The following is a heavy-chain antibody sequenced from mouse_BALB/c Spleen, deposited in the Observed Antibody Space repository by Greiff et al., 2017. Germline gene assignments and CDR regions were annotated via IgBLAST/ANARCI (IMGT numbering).Heavy chain of an antibody. CDR2: ISSGGST. V-gene: IGHV5-6-5*01. CDR1: GFTFSSYA. J-gene: IGHJ3*01. Sequence: EVNVVESGGGLVKPGGSLKLSCAASGFTFSSYAMSWVRQTPEKRLEWVASISSGGSTYYPDSVKGRFTISRDNARNILYLQMSSLRSEDTAMYYCARGRGRGFAYWGQGTLVTVSA. CDR3: ARGRGRGFAY.